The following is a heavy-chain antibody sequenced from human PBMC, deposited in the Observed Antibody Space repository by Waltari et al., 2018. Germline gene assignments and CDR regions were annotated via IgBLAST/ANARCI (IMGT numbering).Heavy chain of an antibody. D-gene: IGHD1-20*01. J-gene: IGHJ6*02. CDR2: VYYIGTT. Sequence: QVQLQESGPRLVQPSEPLSLTCSVSGGSIRSYYWAWIRQSPETGLQWLGYVYYIGTTNYSPSLKCRVTMSVDSPRNEISLKMTSVTAADTAVYYCARIGYKTYGMDVWGRGTPVTVSS. CDR3: ARIGYKTYGMDV. CDR1: GGSIRSYY. V-gene: IGHV4-59*01.